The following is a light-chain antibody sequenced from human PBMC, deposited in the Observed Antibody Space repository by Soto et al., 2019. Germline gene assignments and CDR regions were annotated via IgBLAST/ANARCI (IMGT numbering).Light chain of an antibody. CDR2: AAS. J-gene: IGKJ3*01. CDR1: QTIIRY. V-gene: IGKV1-39*01. Sequence: DIQMTQSPSSLSASVGERVTITCRASQTIIRYLNWYQQKPGRAPNLLIYAASSLQSGVPSRFSGSGSGTEFTLTISSLQPEDFATYYCQQSYSTLFTFGPGNKVEIK. CDR3: QQSYSTLFT.